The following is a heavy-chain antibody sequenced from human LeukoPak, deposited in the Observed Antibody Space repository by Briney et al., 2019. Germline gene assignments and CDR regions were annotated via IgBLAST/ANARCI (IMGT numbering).Heavy chain of an antibody. V-gene: IGHV3-7*01. J-gene: IGHJ4*02. Sequence: GGSLRLSCTASGINFGTSWMSWVRQSPGKGLEFLANIKYDGTVKNYLDSVKGRFTISRDNPKNSMYLQVDSLRAEDTAIYYCARDPDSSAFDYWGQGALVTVSS. CDR2: IKYDGTVK. D-gene: IGHD2-15*01. CDR3: ARDPDSSAFDY. CDR1: GINFGTSW.